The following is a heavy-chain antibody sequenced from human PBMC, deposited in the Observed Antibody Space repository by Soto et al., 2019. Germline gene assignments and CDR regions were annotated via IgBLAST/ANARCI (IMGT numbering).Heavy chain of an antibody. CDR3: AKHRGSGSWDYYDYYGMDV. D-gene: IGHD3-10*01. CDR2: ISGSGGST. CDR1: GFTFSSYA. J-gene: IGHJ6*02. V-gene: IGHV3-23*01. Sequence: GGSLRLSCAASGFTFSSYAMSWVRQAPGKGLEWVSAISGSGGSTYYADSVKGRFTISRDNSKNTLYLQMNSLRAEDTAVYYCAKHRGSGSWDYYDYYGMDVWGQGTTVTVSS.